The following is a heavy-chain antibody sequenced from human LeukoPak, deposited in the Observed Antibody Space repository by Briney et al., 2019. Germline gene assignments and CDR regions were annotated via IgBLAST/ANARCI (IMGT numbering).Heavy chain of an antibody. CDR2: ISGSGGST. Sequence: GGSLRLSCAASGFTFSSYAMSWVRQAPGKGLEWVSAISGSGGSTYSADSVKGRFTISRDNSKNTLYMQMNSLRAEDTAVYYCAKNGYYEYYFEYWGRGTLVTVSS. CDR3: AKNGYYEYYFEY. D-gene: IGHD3-22*01. J-gene: IGHJ4*02. V-gene: IGHV3-23*01. CDR1: GFTFSSYA.